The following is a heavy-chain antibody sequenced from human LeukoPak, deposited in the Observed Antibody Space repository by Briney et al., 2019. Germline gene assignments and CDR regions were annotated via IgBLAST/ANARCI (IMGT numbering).Heavy chain of an antibody. CDR2: IYYSGAT. CDR1: GGSISSYY. Sequence: PSETLSLTCTVSGGSISSYYWSWIRQPPGKGREGIGYIYYSGATDYNPSLKSRVTISIDTSKRQFSLKLNSVTAPDTAVYYCARLPRRYNYVDYWGQGTLVTVSS. V-gene: IGHV4-59*01. D-gene: IGHD1-1*01. J-gene: IGHJ4*02. CDR3: ARLPRRYNYVDY.